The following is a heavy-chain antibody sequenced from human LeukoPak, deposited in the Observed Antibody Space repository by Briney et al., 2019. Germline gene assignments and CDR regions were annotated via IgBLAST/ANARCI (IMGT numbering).Heavy chain of an antibody. J-gene: IGHJ4*02. V-gene: IGHV4-34*01. D-gene: IGHD5-24*01. CDR2: INHSGST. CDR3: ASRVKDGVDY. Sequence: PSETLSLTCAVYGGSFSGYYWSWIRQPPGKGLEWIGEINHSGSTNYNPSLKSRVTISVDTSKNQFSLKLSSVTAADTAVYYCASRVKDGVDYWGQGTLVTVSS. CDR1: GGSFSGYY.